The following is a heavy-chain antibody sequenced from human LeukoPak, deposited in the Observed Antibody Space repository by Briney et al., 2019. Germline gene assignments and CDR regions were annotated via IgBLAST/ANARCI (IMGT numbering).Heavy chain of an antibody. D-gene: IGHD6-19*01. CDR1: GYTFTSYG. CDR3: AREYSSGLTDY. V-gene: IGHV1-18*01. J-gene: IGHJ4*02. CDR2: ISGYNANT. Sequence: ASVKVSCKASGYTFTSYGISWVRQAPGQGLEWMGWISGYNANTNYAQDLQGRVTMTTDTSTSTAYMDLRSLRSDDTAVYYCAREYSSGLTDYWGQGTLVTVSS.